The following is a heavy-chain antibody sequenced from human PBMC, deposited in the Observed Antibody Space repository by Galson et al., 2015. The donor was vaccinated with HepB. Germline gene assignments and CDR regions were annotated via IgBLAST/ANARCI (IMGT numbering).Heavy chain of an antibody. Sequence: ASGYTFTSYGIRWVRQAPGQGLEWMGWISAYNGNTNYAQKLQGRVTMTTDTSTSTAYMELRSLRSDDTAVYYCARLDGDWFDPWGQGTLVTVSS. D-gene: IGHD5-24*01. CDR1: GYTFTSYG. V-gene: IGHV1-18*04. CDR3: ARLDGDWFDP. CDR2: ISAYNGNT. J-gene: IGHJ5*02.